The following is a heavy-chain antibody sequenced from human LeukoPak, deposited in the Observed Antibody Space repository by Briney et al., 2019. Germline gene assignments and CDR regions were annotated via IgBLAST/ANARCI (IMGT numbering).Heavy chain of an antibody. CDR1: GGSISSYY. J-gene: IGHJ5*02. CDR2: IYYSGST. V-gene: IGHV4-59*13. Sequence: SETLSLTCTVSGGSISSYYWSWIRQPPGKGLEWIGYIYYSGSTNYNPSLKSRVTISVDTSKNQFSLKLSSVTAADTAVYYCASPVSMVRGVITEGMGWFDPWGQGTLVTVSS. CDR3: ASPVSMVRGVITEGMGWFDP. D-gene: IGHD3-10*01.